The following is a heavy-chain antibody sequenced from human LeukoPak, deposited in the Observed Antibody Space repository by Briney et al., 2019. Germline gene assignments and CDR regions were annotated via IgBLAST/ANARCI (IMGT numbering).Heavy chain of an antibody. J-gene: IGHJ2*01. CDR3: ARSPRKYWYFDL. CDR1: GYSFTSYW. V-gene: IGHV5-51*01. CDR2: IYPGDSNA. Sequence: GESLKISWKGSGYSFTSYWIGWVRQMPGKGLEWMGIIYPGDSNARYSPSFQGQVTISADKSISTAYLQWTSLKASDTAIYYCARSPRKYWYFDLWGRGTLVTVSS.